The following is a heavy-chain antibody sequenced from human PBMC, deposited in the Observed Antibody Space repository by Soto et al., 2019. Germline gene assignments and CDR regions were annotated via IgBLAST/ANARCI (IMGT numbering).Heavy chain of an antibody. CDR2: IYYSGST. J-gene: IGHJ5*02. D-gene: IGHD2-2*01. Sequence: SETLSLTCTVSGGSISNYYWSWIRQPPGKGLEWIGYIYYSGSTNYNPFLKSRVTISVDTSKNQFSLKLSSVTAADTAVYYCARGSVGCTSTSCYLPWFDPWGQGTLVTVSS. CDR1: GGSISNYY. CDR3: ARGSVGCTSTSCYLPWFDP. V-gene: IGHV4-59*01.